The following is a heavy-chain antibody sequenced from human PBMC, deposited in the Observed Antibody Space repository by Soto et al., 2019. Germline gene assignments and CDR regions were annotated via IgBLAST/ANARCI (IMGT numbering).Heavy chain of an antibody. D-gene: IGHD1-7*01. CDR3: ATELNWKMEY. CDR1: GFTLSSYV. V-gene: IGHV3-74*01. Sequence: GGSLRLSCEASGFTLSSYVMHWARQAPGKGLVWVSRINHDGSTTTYADSVKGRFTISRDNAKNALYLQMDSLRAEDTAVYYCATELNWKMEYWGQGTLVTV. J-gene: IGHJ4*02. CDR2: INHDGSTT.